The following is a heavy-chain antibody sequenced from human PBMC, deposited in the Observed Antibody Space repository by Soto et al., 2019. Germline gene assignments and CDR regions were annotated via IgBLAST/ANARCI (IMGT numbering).Heavy chain of an antibody. Sequence: ASVKVSCKASGYIFTGYAMHWVRQAPGQRLEWMGWINAGNSNTKYSQKFQGRVTITRDTSASTVFMELSSLRSEDTAVYYCARDWIGRFFDYWGQGTQVTAPQ. V-gene: IGHV1-3*01. CDR1: GYIFTGYA. D-gene: IGHD3-3*01. CDR2: INAGNSNT. CDR3: ARDWIGRFFDY. J-gene: IGHJ4*02.